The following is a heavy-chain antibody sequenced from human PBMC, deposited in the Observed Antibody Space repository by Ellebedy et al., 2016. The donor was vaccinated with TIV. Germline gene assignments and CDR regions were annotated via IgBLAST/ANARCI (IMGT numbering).Heavy chain of an antibody. Sequence: GGSLRLSCAASGFTFSSFAMHWVRQAPGKGLEWLSVISAGGDNTYHADSVKGRFTITRENSKNTMYMQMDRLKAEDTAVYYCTKGTSSGFNYDRVGSEYWGQGTLVTVSS. CDR1: GFTFSSFA. V-gene: IGHV3-23*01. D-gene: IGHD3-22*01. CDR2: ISAGGDNT. CDR3: TKGTSSGFNYDRVGSEY. J-gene: IGHJ4*02.